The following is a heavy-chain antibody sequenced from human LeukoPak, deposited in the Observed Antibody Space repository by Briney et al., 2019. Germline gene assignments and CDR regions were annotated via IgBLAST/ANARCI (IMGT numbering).Heavy chain of an antibody. Sequence: GGSLRLSCAASGFTFSTYAITWVRQGPGKGLEWVSAIRPDGDRTYYANSVRGRFTISRDNSKDTVYLQINGLRVEDTAVYYCARDERGTPGWYSVDYWGQGTLVTVSS. V-gene: IGHV3-23*01. CDR2: IRPDGDRT. D-gene: IGHD6-19*01. CDR1: GFTFSTYA. CDR3: ARDERGTPGWYSVDY. J-gene: IGHJ4*02.